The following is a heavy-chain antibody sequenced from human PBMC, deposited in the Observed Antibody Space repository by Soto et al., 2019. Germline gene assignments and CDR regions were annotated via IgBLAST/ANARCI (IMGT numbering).Heavy chain of an antibody. J-gene: IGHJ5*02. Sequence: SVKVSCKASGGPFSSYAISWVRQQPGQGLDWMGGIIPIFGTANYAQKFQGRVTITADESTSTAYMELSSLRSEDTAVYYCARNAEYYDFWSGSPNWFDPWGQGTLVTVSS. V-gene: IGHV1-69*13. CDR1: GGPFSSYA. CDR2: IIPIFGTA. CDR3: ARNAEYYDFWSGSPNWFDP. D-gene: IGHD3-3*01.